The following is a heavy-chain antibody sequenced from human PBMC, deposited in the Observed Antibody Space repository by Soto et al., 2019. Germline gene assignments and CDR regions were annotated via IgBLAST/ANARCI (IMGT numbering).Heavy chain of an antibody. D-gene: IGHD2-21*02. Sequence: SETLSLTCTVSGGSISNYFCNWIRQPAGKGLEWIGRIDNSGSTNYNPSLKSRITMSADTSRNQFSLKLNSVTAADTAVYYCAREGTAWPLAYGLDVWGQGTTVTVSS. CDR1: GGSISNYF. J-gene: IGHJ6*02. CDR2: IDNSGST. CDR3: AREGTAWPLAYGLDV. V-gene: IGHV4-4*07.